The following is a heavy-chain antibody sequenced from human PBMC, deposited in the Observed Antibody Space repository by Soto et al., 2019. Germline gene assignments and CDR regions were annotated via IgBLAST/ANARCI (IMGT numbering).Heavy chain of an antibody. V-gene: IGHV2-5*02. Sequence: QITLKESGPSLVKPTQTLTLTCTFSGFSLTTNGVGVGWIRQSPGEALEWLALIYWDDDKRYSPSLKSKLTITKDTSKNQVVLTMTNMDSVDTATYSCAYCGYYSSSWFPDYWGQGTLVTVSS. CDR1: GFSLTTNGVG. D-gene: IGHD6-13*01. J-gene: IGHJ4*02. CDR3: AYCGYYSSSWFPDY. CDR2: IYWDDDK.